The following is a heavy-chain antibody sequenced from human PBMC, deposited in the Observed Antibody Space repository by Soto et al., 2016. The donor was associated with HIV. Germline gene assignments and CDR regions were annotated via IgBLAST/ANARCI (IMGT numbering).Heavy chain of an antibody. CDR1: GFTFDDYG. D-gene: IGHD5-12*01. Sequence: EVQLVESGGGLVQPGRSLRLSCAASGFTFDDYGMHWVRQAPGKGLEWVSGISWNSGSIGYADSVKGRFTISRDNAKNSLYLQMNSLRAEDMALYYCTKGGXGYRGRHAPYYFDYWGQGTLVTVSS. J-gene: IGHJ4*02. CDR2: ISWNSGSI. V-gene: IGHV3-9*03. CDR3: TKGGXGYRGRHAPYYFDY.